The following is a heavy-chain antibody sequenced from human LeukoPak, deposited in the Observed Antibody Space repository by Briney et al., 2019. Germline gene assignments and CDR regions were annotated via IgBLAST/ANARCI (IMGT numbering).Heavy chain of an antibody. V-gene: IGHV1-8*03. Sequence: ASVKVSCKASGYTFTSYAMNWVRQATGQGLEWMGWMNPNSGNTGYAQKFQGRVTITRNTSISTAYMELSSLRSEDTAVYYCARGRWKKGTIFGVVKYYYTDVWGKGTTVTVSS. CDR1: GYTFTSYA. D-gene: IGHD3-3*01. J-gene: IGHJ6*03. CDR2: MNPNSGNT. CDR3: ARGRWKKGTIFGVVKYYYTDV.